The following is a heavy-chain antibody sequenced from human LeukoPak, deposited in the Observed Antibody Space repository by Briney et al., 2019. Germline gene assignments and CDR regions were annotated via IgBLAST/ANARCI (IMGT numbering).Heavy chain of an antibody. J-gene: IGHJ4*02. CDR2: IIPMFGRA. V-gene: IGHV1-69*01. D-gene: IGHD3-22*01. CDR1: GGTFSRYT. Sequence: GSSVKVSCKASGGTFSRYTISWVRQAPGQGLEWMGGIIPMFGRANYAQKFQGRLTITADESSTTAYMELSGLRSEDTAVYYCATDASIYDSRGSYYLWWGQGTLVTVSS. CDR3: ATDASIYDSRGSYYLW.